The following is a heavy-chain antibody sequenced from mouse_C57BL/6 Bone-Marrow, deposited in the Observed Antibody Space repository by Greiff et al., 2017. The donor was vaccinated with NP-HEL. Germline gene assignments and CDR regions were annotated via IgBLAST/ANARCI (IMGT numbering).Heavy chain of an antibody. CDR3: ARRSNFDYAMDN. Sequence: VMLVESGAELVKPGASVKMSCKASGYTFTTYPIEWMKQSHGKCLEWIGNFHPYNDDTKYNEKLKGKATLTVEKSSSTVYLDLSRLTSDDSAVYYCARRSNFDYAMDNWGQGTSVTVPS. V-gene: IGHV1-47*01. D-gene: IGHD1-1*01. J-gene: IGHJ4*01. CDR2: FHPYNDDT. CDR1: GYTFTTYP.